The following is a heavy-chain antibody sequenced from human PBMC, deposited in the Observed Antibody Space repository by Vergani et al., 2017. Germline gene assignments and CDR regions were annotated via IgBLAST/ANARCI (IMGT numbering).Heavy chain of an antibody. CDR1: GGSMSGYY. J-gene: IGHJ4*02. D-gene: IGHD3-16*01. V-gene: IGHV4-59*08. CDR2: MYHSGST. Sequence: QVRLQESGPGLVKPSETLSLTCSVSGGSMSGYYWSWIRQPPGKELEWIGYMYHSGSTNYNPSLETRVTVSGDTSKNQFSLKLSSLTAADTALYFCARHDRKTYTATMGWYDYWGQGTLVTVSS. CDR3: ARHDRKTYTATMGWYDY.